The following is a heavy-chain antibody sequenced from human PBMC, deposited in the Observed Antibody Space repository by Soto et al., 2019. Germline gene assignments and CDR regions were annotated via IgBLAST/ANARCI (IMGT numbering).Heavy chain of an antibody. CDR3: TILEDYYGSGSYYNFDY. CDR2: IRSKANSYAT. Sequence: GGSLRLSCAASGFTFSGSAMHWVRQASGKGLEWVGRIRSKANSYATAYAASVKGRFTISRDDSKNTAYLQMNSLKTDDTAVYYCTILEDYYGSGSYYNFDYWGQGTLVTVSS. J-gene: IGHJ4*02. CDR1: GFTFSGSA. D-gene: IGHD3-10*01. V-gene: IGHV3-73*01.